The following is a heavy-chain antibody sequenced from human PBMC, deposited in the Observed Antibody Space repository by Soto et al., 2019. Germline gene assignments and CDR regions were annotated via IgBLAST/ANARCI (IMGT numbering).Heavy chain of an antibody. CDR3: AHRVLRTVFGLVTTTAIYFDC. CDR2: IYWHDDK. V-gene: IGHV2-5*01. J-gene: IGHJ4*02. D-gene: IGHD3-3*01. Sequence: QITLNESGPTQVKPRQTLTLTCTFSGFSLTTSGAGVRWIRQSPGKAPDWLALIYWHDDKRYSPSLKSRLPTPQDTSTNQVVLTMAHLDPADTATYYCAHRVLRTVFGLVTTTAIYFDCLVQGTPFAVAS. CDR1: GFSLTTSGAG.